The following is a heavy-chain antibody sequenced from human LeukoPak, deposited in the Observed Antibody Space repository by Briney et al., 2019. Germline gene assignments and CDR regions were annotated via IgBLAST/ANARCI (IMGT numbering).Heavy chain of an antibody. CDR2: INNDGRVT. V-gene: IGHV3-74*01. CDR3: ARGGQGAVDY. Sequence: GSLRLSCSASGFPFRSHWMHWGPPAPGKGVVWVSFINNDGRVTRYADSVKGRFTISRDNAKNTVYLQMNSLGAEDTAMYYCARGGQGAVDYWGPGTLVTVS. D-gene: IGHD3-16*01. CDR1: GFPFRSHW. J-gene: IGHJ4*02.